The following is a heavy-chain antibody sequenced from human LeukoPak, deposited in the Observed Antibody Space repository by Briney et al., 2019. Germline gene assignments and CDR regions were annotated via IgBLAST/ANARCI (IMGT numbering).Heavy chain of an antibody. J-gene: IGHJ6*03. Sequence: GASVKVSCKASGYTFTGYYMHWVRQAPGQGLEWMGWINPNSGGTNYAQKFQGRVTMTRDTSISTAYMELSRLRSDDTAVYYCAREGYCSSTSCYDDYYYYMDVWGKGTTVTVSS. V-gene: IGHV1-2*02. D-gene: IGHD2-2*01. CDR2: INPNSGGT. CDR3: AREGYCSSTSCYDDYYYYMDV. CDR1: GYTFTGYY.